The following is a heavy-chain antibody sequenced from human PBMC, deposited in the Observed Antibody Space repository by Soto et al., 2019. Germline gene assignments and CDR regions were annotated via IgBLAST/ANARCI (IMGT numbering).Heavy chain of an antibody. V-gene: IGHV4-34*01. D-gene: IGHD1-26*01. Sequence: SETLSLTCGVYGGSFSGYIWTWIRQTPGKGLQWIGQINHSGSANYNPSLRSRVTISVHTSNSQFSLELSSVTAADTAVYYCARGLISGSHYSGGWYYFDSWGQGTQVTVSS. CDR3: ARGLISGSHYSGGWYYFDS. CDR1: GGSFSGYI. CDR2: INHSGSA. J-gene: IGHJ4*02.